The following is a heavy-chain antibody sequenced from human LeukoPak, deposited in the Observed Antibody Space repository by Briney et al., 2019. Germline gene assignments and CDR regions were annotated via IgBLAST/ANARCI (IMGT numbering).Heavy chain of an antibody. CDR2: INPSGGST. Sequence: ASVKVSCKAPGYTFTSYYVHWVRQAPGQGLEWMGIINPSGGSTNYAQRFQGRVTMTRDTSTSTVYMELISLRFEDTAVYYCARDNGLAGVRWFFDLWGRGTLVTVSS. V-gene: IGHV1-46*01. CDR1: GYTFTSYY. D-gene: IGHD7-27*01. CDR3: ARDNGLAGVRWFFDL. J-gene: IGHJ2*01.